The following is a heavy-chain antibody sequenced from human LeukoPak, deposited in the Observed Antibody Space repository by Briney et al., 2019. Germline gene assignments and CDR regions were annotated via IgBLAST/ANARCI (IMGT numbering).Heavy chain of an antibody. CDR1: GFTFSSYS. CDR3: ARDSNVVGAKGAG. V-gene: IGHV3-21*01. Sequence: GGSLRLSCAASGFTFSSYSMNWVRQAPGKGLEWVSSISSSSSYIYYADSVKGRFTISRGNAKNSLYLQMNSLRAEDTAVYYCARDSNVVGAKGAGWGQGTLVTVSS. J-gene: IGHJ4*02. D-gene: IGHD1-26*01. CDR2: ISSSSSYI.